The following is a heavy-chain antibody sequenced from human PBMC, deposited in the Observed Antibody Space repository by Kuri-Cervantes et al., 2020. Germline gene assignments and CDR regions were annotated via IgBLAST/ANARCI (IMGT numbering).Heavy chain of an antibody. CDR1: GFTFSSYA. Sequence: LSLTCAASGFTFSSYAMHWVRQAPGKGLEWVAVISYDGSNKYYADSVKGRFTISRDNSKNTLYLQMNSLRAEDTAVYYCARDPIYGGNSGVDYWGQGTLVTVSS. V-gene: IGHV3-30-3*01. D-gene: IGHD4-23*01. J-gene: IGHJ4*02. CDR2: ISYDGSNK. CDR3: ARDPIYGGNSGVDY.